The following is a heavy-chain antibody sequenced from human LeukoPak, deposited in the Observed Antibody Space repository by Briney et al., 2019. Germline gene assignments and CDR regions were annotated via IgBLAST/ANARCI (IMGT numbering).Heavy chain of an antibody. J-gene: IGHJ5*02. CDR2: IYYGGST. CDR1: GGSISSNNYY. CDR3: ARLAYRSSSILGFDP. Sequence: SETLSLTCTVSGGSISSNNYYWGWIRQPPGKGLEWIGSIYYGGSTYYNPSLKSRVTISVDTSKNQFSLKLSSVTAAGTAVYYCARLAYRSSSILGFDPWGQGTLVTVSS. V-gene: IGHV4-39*01. D-gene: IGHD6-6*01.